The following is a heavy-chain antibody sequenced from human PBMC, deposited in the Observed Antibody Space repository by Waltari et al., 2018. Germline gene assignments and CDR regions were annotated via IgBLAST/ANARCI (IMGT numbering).Heavy chain of an antibody. CDR2: INHGAST. CDR3: ARGGLRYYGSGSYFGY. Sequence: QVQLQQWGAGLLKPSETLSLTCAVYGGSFSGYYWSWIRQPPGKGLEWIGEINHGASTTDNPSHKSRVTISVDTSKNLFSLKLSSVTAADTAVYYCARGGLRYYGSGSYFGYWGQGTLVTVSS. J-gene: IGHJ4*02. CDR1: GGSFSGYY. V-gene: IGHV4-34*01. D-gene: IGHD3-10*01.